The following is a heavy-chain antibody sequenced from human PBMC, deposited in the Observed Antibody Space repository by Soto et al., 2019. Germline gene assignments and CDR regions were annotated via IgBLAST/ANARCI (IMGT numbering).Heavy chain of an antibody. CDR2: IYYSGST. D-gene: IGHD4-4*01. V-gene: IGHV4-39*01. Sequence: TSETLSLTCTVSCGSISSSSYYWGWIRQPPGKGLEWIGSIYYSGSTYYNPSLKSRVTISVDTSKNQFSLKLSSVTAADTAVYYCARLSYSNNYYYYGMDVWGQGTTVTVSS. CDR1: CGSISSSSYY. J-gene: IGHJ6*02. CDR3: ARLSYSNNYYYYGMDV.